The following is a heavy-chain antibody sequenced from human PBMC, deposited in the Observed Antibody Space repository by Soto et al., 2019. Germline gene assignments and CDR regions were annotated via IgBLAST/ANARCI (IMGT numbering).Heavy chain of an antibody. CDR3: ARNAYCISTRCYWYFDY. V-gene: IGHV3-30*03. J-gene: IGHJ4*02. CDR2: ISYDGNNI. CDR1: GFIFSNYG. D-gene: IGHD2-2*01. Sequence: GGSLRLSCAASGFIFSNYGMHWIRQAPGKGLEWVAIISYDGNNIYYGDSVKGRFTISRDNSKNTVYLQINSLRVEDTAVYYCARNAYCISTRCYWYFDYWGQGTLVTVSS.